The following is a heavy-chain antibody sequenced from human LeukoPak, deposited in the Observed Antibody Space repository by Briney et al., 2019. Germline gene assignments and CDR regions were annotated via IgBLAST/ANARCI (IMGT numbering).Heavy chain of an antibody. Sequence: GGSLRLSCAASGFTLSSYGMHWVRQAPGKGLEWVAVIWYDGSNKYYADSVKGRFTISRDNSKNTLYLQMNSLRAEDTAVYYRARDRLQYYYYGMDVWGQGTTVTVSS. V-gene: IGHV3-33*01. J-gene: IGHJ6*02. CDR2: IWYDGSNK. CDR1: GFTLSSYG. CDR3: ARDRLQYYYYGMDV. D-gene: IGHD4-11*01.